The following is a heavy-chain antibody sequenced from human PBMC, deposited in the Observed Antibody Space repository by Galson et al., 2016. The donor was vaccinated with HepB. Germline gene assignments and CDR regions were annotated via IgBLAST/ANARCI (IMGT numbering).Heavy chain of an antibody. Sequence: SLRLSCAASGFTLSSYAMNWVRQAPGKGLEWVSTFTTSGGSTFFADSVKGRFTISRDYSKNTLYLQTNNLRAEDTAVYYCARRGGSGSYRGAFDIWGQGTMVTVSS. CDR3: ARRGGSGSYRGAFDI. D-gene: IGHD1-26*01. CDR1: GFTLSSYA. J-gene: IGHJ3*02. V-gene: IGHV3-23*01. CDR2: FTTSGGST.